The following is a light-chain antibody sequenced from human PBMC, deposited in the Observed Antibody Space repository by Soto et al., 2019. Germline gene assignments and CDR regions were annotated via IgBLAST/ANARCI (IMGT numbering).Light chain of an antibody. CDR1: QSVNSK. CDR2: ATS. J-gene: IGKJ1*01. CDR3: QQYDNWPPWT. Sequence: EIVMTQSPATLSVSPGERATLSCRASQSVNSKLAWYQQKPGQAPRLLIYATSTRAPGIPARFSGSGSGTDLTLTISSLQSEDLAVYYCQQYDNWPPWTLGQGTKVEVK. V-gene: IGKV3-15*01.